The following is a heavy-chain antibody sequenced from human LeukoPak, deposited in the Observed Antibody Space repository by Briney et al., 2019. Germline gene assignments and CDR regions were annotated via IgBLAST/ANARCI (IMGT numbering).Heavy chain of an antibody. V-gene: IGHV1-69*05. D-gene: IGHD3-10*01. Sequence: GASVKVSCKASGGTFSSYAISWVRQAPGQGLEWMGRIIPIFGTANYAQKFQGRVTITTDEPTSTAYMELSSLRSEGTAVYYCARTESATLWSQIDYWGQGTLATVSS. CDR3: ARTESATLWSQIDY. J-gene: IGHJ4*02. CDR1: GGTFSSYA. CDR2: IIPIFGTA.